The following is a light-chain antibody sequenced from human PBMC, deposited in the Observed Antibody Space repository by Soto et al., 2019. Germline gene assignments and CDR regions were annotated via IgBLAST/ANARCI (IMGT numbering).Light chain of an antibody. CDR2: STN. Sequence: QTVVTQEPSFSVSPGGTVTLTCGLSSGSVSTNYYPSWHQQTPGQAPRTLIYSTNIRSSGVPDRFSGSILGNKAALTIAGAQADDESDYYCVLYMTSGISVFGGGTQRPSS. J-gene: IGLJ7*01. CDR3: VLYMTSGISV. V-gene: IGLV8-61*01. CDR1: SGSVSTNYY.